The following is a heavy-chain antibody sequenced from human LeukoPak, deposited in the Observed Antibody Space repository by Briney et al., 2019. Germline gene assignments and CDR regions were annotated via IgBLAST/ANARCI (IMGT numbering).Heavy chain of an antibody. CDR1: GGSFSGYY. D-gene: IGHD3-10*01. Sequence: SETLSLTCAVYGGSFSGYYWSWIRQPPGKGLEWIGEINHSGSTNYNPSLKSRVTISIDSFKNQSSLKLNSVYAADTAVYYCAIPGSRITMVRGVLIYWGQGTLVTVSS. CDR3: AIPGSRITMVRGVLIY. V-gene: IGHV4-34*01. J-gene: IGHJ4*02. CDR2: INHSGST.